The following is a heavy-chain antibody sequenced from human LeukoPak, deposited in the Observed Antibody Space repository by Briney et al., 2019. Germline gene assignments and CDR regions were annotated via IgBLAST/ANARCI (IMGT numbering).Heavy chain of an antibody. CDR1: GFTFSNYG. CDR3: AKESRGSGGGGCYPLDY. Sequence: PGGSLRLSCAASGFTFSNYGMSSARQAPGKGLECVAFLRYDGFNNYYADSVKGRFTISRDNSKNTLYLQMNSLRVEDTAVYYCAKESRGSGGGGCYPLDYWGQGTLVTVSS. CDR2: LRYDGFNN. V-gene: IGHV3-30*02. J-gene: IGHJ4*02. D-gene: IGHD2-15*01.